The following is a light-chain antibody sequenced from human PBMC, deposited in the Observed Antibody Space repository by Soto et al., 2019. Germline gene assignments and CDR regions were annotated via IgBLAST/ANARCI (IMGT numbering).Light chain of an antibody. V-gene: IGKV1-12*01. CDR3: LQVSTFPRT. Sequence: DIQITQSPSSVSASVGDRVTITWRASQGIGVRLAWFQQKPGKAPQLLIQSASSLQSGFPSRFSGSGSGTDFVLSINSLQPEDFASYYCLQVSTFPRTFGQGTKVDIK. J-gene: IGKJ1*01. CDR1: QGIGVR. CDR2: SAS.